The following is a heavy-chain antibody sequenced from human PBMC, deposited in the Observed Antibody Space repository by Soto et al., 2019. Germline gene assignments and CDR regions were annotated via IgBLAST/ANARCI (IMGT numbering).Heavy chain of an antibody. D-gene: IGHD6-6*01. J-gene: IGHJ4*02. CDR3: ARDRGIAARPSYFDY. V-gene: IGHV3-48*03. Sequence: GGSLRLSCAASGFTFSSYEMNWVRQAPGKGLEWVSYISSSGSTIYYADSVKGRFTISRDNAKNSLYLQMNSLRAEDTAVYYRARDRGIAARPSYFDYWGQGTLVTVS. CDR1: GFTFSSYE. CDR2: ISSSGSTI.